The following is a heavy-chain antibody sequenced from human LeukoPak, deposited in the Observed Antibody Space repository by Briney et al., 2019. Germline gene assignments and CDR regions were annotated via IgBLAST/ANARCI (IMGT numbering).Heavy chain of an antibody. CDR3: ATYRQVLLPFES. Sequence: GGSLRLSCAASGFTFSSYAMSWVRQASGKGLEWVSAISGNGGTTYYADSVKGRFTISRDNSKNTLYLQMNSLRAEDTAIYYCATYRQVLLPFESWGQGTLVTVSS. V-gene: IGHV3-23*01. J-gene: IGHJ4*02. CDR2: ISGNGGTT. D-gene: IGHD2-8*02. CDR1: GFTFSSYA.